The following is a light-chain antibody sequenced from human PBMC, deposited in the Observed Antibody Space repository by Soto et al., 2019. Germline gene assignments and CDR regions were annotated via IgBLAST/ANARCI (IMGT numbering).Light chain of an antibody. V-gene: IGKV1-5*01. Sequence: DIQMTQSPSTLSASVGDRVTITCRASQSISSWLAWYQQKPGKAPKVLIYDASSLESGVQSRFSGSGSGTEFTLTISSMQPDDFATYYCQQYNSYSETFGQATKVEIK. J-gene: IGKJ1*01. CDR1: QSISSW. CDR3: QQYNSYSET. CDR2: DAS.